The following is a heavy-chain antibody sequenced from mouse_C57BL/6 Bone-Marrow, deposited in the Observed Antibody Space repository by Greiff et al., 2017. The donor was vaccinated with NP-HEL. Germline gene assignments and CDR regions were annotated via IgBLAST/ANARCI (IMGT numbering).Heavy chain of an antibody. CDR2: INTKDGTT. CDR3: ASDHYRKGGFAY. J-gene: IGHJ3*01. V-gene: IGHV1-39*01. D-gene: IGHD2-14*01. Sequence: QLQESGPELVKPGASVKISCKASGYSFTDYNMNWVKQNNGKSLEWIGVINTKDGTTSNNQKFTGKATLTVDQSSSTAYMKLNSLTSEDAAVYYWASDHYRKGGFAYWGQGTLVTVSA. CDR1: GYSFTDYN.